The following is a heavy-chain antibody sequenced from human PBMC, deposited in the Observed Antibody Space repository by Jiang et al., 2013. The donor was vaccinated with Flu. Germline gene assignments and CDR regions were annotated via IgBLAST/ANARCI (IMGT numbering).Heavy chain of an antibody. CDR3: ARIKLSGSLPRNYFDY. V-gene: IGHV7-4-1*02. CDR2: INTNTGNP. J-gene: IGHJ4*02. Sequence: CKASGYTFTSYAMNWVRQAPGQGLEWMGWINTNTGNPTYAQGFTGRFVFSLDTSVSTAYLQISSLKAEDTAVYYCARIKLSGSLPRNYFDYWGQGTLVTVSS. CDR1: GYTFTSYA. D-gene: IGHD6-19*01.